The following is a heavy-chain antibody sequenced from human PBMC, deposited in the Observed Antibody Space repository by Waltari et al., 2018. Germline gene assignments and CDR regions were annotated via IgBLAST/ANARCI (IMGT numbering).Heavy chain of an antibody. CDR3: ARGSAYYVRVWDY. Sequence: EVPLVESGGTLVQPGGSLRLPWAAAGFTFRGYWMTWVRQAPGKGLEWVANIKADGSEQYYVDSVRGRFTISRDNAENSLYLQMNSLIADDTAVYYCARGSAYYVRVWDYWGQGTLVTVSS. D-gene: IGHD3-16*01. CDR2: IKADGSEQ. J-gene: IGHJ4*02. CDR1: GFTFRGYW. V-gene: IGHV3-7*03.